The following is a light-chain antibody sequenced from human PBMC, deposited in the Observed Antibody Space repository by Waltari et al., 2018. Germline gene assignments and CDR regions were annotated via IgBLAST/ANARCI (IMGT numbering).Light chain of an antibody. J-gene: IGKJ2*01. CDR1: QSVSIW. V-gene: IGKV1-5*03. CDR3: QQYDTYSYT. CDR2: KAS. Sequence: DIPMTQSPSTLSASVGHRVTITCRASQSVSIWLAWYQQQPGKAPNLLIYKASTLKSGVPSRFSGSGSGTEFTLTISSLQPDDFATYYCQQYDTYSYTFGQGTRLEIK.